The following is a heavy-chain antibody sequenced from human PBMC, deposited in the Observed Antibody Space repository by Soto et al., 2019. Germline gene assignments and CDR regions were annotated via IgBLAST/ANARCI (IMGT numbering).Heavy chain of an antibody. CDR3: ATDDSSETFFDY. J-gene: IGHJ4*02. Sequence: EVQLVESGGGLVKPGGSLRLSCAASGFTFSSYSMHWVRQAPGKGLEWVSSISTSSSNTYYADSVKGRFTISRDNAKHALSLQMNSLRAEDTAVYYCATDDSSETFFDYWGQGTLVTVSS. V-gene: IGHV3-21*01. CDR1: GFTFSSYS. CDR2: ISTSSSNT. D-gene: IGHD3-22*01.